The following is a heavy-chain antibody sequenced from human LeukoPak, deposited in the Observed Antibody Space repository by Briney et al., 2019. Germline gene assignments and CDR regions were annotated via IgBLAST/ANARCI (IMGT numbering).Heavy chain of an antibody. CDR3: ARGPKILRYFDWTFSDY. D-gene: IGHD3-9*01. CDR1: GGSFSGYY. CDR2: INHSGST. J-gene: IGHJ4*02. Sequence: SETLSLTCAVYGGSFSGYYWSWIRQPPGKGLEWIGEINHSGSTNYNPSLKSRVTISVDTSKNQFSLKLSSVTAADTAVYYCARGPKILRYFDWTFSDYWGQGTLVTVSS. V-gene: IGHV4-34*01.